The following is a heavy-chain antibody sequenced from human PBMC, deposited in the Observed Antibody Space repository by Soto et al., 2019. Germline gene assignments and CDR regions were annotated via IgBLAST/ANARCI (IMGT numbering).Heavy chain of an antibody. V-gene: IGHV3-30*18. J-gene: IGHJ3*02. CDR1: VFTFRNFG. CDR3: AKGGGYSSGTNDAFDI. D-gene: IGHD5-18*01. Sequence: GGSLLVSCASSVFTFRNFGMHWVRQTPGKGLEWVAVISDDGSNKYNAASVQGRFTISRDNSKNTLYLQMNSLRADDTAVYYCAKGGGYSSGTNDAFDIWGQGTMVTVSS. CDR2: ISDDGSNK.